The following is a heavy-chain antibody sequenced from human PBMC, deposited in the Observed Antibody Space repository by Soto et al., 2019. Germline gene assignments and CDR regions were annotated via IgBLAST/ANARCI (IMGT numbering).Heavy chain of an antibody. D-gene: IGHD3-16*02. V-gene: IGHV1-3*05. CDR1: GYTFTNYA. CDR2: INAGNGNT. CDR3: ARGFPLWVDP. J-gene: IGHJ5*02. Sequence: QVQLVQSGAEEKKPGASVTASCKASGYTFTNYAMYWVRQAPGQRLEWMGWINAGNGNTKYSQKFQGRVTITRDTSASTAYMELSSLRSEDTAVYDCARGFPLWVDPWGQGTLFTVSS.